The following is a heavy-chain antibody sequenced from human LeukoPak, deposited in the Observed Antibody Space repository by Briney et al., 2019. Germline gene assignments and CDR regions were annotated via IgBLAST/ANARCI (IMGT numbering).Heavy chain of an antibody. Sequence: SETLSLTCTVSGGSISSYYWSWIRQPPGKGLEWIGYIYYSGSTNYNPSLKSRVTISVDTSKNQFSLKLSSVTAADTAVYYCARQWLVPGFDYWGQGTLVTVSS. CDR2: IYYSGST. J-gene: IGHJ4*02. D-gene: IGHD6-19*01. V-gene: IGHV4-59*08. CDR3: ARQWLVPGFDY. CDR1: GGSISSYY.